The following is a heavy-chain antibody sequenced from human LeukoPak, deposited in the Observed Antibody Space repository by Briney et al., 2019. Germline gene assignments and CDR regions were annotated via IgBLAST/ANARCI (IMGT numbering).Heavy chain of an antibody. CDR1: TFTFSTYW. J-gene: IGHJ4*02. D-gene: IGHD4-17*01. CDR3: ARDYADYVGYFFFDY. V-gene: IGHV3-7*03. Sequence: GGSLRLSCAASTFTFSTYWMSWVRQAPGKGLEWLANINQDGSKKDYVDSVKGRFIISRDNAKNALYLQMNSLRAEDTAVYYCARDYADYVGYFFFDYWGQGTLVTVSS. CDR2: INQDGSKK.